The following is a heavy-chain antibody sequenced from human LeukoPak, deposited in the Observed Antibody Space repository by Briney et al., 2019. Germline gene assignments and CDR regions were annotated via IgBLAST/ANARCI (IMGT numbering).Heavy chain of an antibody. J-gene: IGHJ4*02. CDR1: GYKFTDHY. D-gene: IGHD3-16*01. CDR2: INHDSGFT. V-gene: IGHV1-2*02. Sequence: ASVKVSCKASGYKFTDHYMHWVRQAPGQRLEFMGWINHDSGFTNYAQKFKGRVTMTRDTSISTAYLEVRSLTSDDTAVYYCAPTAEAYTSWWKVWGQGTLVTVSS. CDR3: APTAEAYTSWWKV.